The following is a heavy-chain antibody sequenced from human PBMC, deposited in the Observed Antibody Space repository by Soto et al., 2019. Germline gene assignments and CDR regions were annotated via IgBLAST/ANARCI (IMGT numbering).Heavy chain of an antibody. CDR2: FDPEDGET. Sequence: GASVKVSCKVSGYTLTELSMHWVRQAPGKGLEWMGGFDPEDGETIYAQKFQGRVTMTEDTSTDTAYMELSSPRSEDTAVYYCATDGPPGIAAAATAGGYWGQGTLVTVSS. CDR3: ATDGPPGIAAAATAGGY. D-gene: IGHD6-13*01. J-gene: IGHJ4*02. CDR1: GYTLTELS. V-gene: IGHV1-24*01.